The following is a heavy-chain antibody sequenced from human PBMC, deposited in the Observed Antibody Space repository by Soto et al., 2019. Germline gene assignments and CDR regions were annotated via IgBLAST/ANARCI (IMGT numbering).Heavy chain of an antibody. J-gene: IGHJ4*02. CDR3: ARDPSSGTTGTIMDY. Sequence: GGALRLSCAGSGFTFINCAMNWGRQAPWKGLEWVSYISHKNSATYHADSVKGRFTISRDNAQNSMYLQMNSLTDEDTAIYYFARDPSSGTTGTIMDYWGRGTLVTVSS. CDR1: GFTFINCA. CDR2: ISHKNSAT. V-gene: IGHV3-48*02. D-gene: IGHD4-17*01.